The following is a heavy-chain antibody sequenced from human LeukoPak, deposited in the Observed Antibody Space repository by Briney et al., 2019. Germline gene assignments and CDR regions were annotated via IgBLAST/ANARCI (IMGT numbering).Heavy chain of an antibody. J-gene: IGHJ4*02. Sequence: GGSLRLSCAASGFTFSSYEMNWVRQAPGKGLEWVSYISSNGSPIFYADSVKGRFTISRDNAKNSLSLLMNSLRAEDTAVYYCARDGGSGILDWGQVTLVTVSS. CDR1: GFTFSSYE. V-gene: IGHV3-48*03. CDR2: ISSNGSPI. D-gene: IGHD3-10*01. CDR3: ARDGGSGILD.